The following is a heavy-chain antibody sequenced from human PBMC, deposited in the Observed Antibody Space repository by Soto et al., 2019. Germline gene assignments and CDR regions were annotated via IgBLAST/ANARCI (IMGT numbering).Heavy chain of an antibody. Sequence: PSETLSLTCTVSGGSISSYYWSWIRQPPGKGLEWIGYIYYSGSTNYNPSLKSRVTISVDTSKNQFSLKLSSVTAADTAVYYCARALCSGGSCYRAYNWFDPWGQGTLVTVSS. V-gene: IGHV4-59*01. CDR1: GGSISSYY. CDR2: IYYSGST. D-gene: IGHD2-15*01. CDR3: ARALCSGGSCYRAYNWFDP. J-gene: IGHJ5*02.